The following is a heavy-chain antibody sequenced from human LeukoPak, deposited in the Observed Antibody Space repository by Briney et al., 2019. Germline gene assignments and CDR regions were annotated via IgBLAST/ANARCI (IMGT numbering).Heavy chain of an antibody. CDR2: ISGSGGST. J-gene: IGHJ4*02. Sequence: PSETLSLTCTVSGGSISSGGHYWSWVRQAPGKGLEWVSAISGSGGSTYYADSVKGRFTISRDNSKNTLYLQMNSLRAEDTAVYYCAKDPPRGPTTDGGYWGQGTLVTVSS. CDR3: AKDPPRGPTTDGGY. V-gene: IGHV3-23*01. CDR1: GGSISSGGHY. D-gene: IGHD1-14*01.